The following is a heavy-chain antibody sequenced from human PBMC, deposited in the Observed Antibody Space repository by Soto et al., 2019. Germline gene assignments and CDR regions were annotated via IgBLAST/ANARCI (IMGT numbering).Heavy chain of an antibody. D-gene: IGHD6-6*01. CDR1: GFTFDDYA. Sequence: SLRLSCAASGFTFDDYAMHWVRQAPGKGLEWVSGISWNSGSMGYADSVKGRFTISRDNAKNSLYLQMNSLRAEDTALYYCAKDISSSFLGGMDVWGQGTTVTVSS. CDR3: AKDISSSFLGGMDV. V-gene: IGHV3-9*01. J-gene: IGHJ6*02. CDR2: ISWNSGSM.